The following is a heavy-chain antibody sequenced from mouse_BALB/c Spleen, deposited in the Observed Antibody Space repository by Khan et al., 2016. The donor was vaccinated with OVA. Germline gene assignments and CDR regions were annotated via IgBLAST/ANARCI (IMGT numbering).Heavy chain of an antibody. CDR1: GYTLTDYG. Sequence: QIQLVQSGPELKKPGETVKISCKASGYTLTDYGMNWVKQAPGKGLKWMGWINTYTGEATYADDFKGRFAFSLDTSANTAYLQINNLKTEDAATYFCSGSNGNYWFAYWGQGTLVTVSA. CDR2: INTYTGEA. CDR3: SGSNGNYWFAY. V-gene: IGHV9-3-1*01. J-gene: IGHJ3*01. D-gene: IGHD2-1*01.